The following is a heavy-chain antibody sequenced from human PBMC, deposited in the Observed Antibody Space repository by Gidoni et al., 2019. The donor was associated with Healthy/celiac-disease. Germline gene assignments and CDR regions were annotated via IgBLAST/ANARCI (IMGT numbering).Heavy chain of an antibody. CDR3: ARIISSGWNDNWFDP. J-gene: IGHJ5*02. CDR2: IYYSGST. V-gene: IGHV4-39*01. CDR1: GGSISSSSYY. Sequence: QLQLQESGPGLVKPSETLSLTCTVSGGSISSSSYYWGWIRQPPGKGLEWIGSIYYSGSTYYNPSLKSRVTISVDTSKNQFSLKLSSVTAADTAVYYCARIISSGWNDNWFDPWGQGTLVTVSS. D-gene: IGHD6-19*01.